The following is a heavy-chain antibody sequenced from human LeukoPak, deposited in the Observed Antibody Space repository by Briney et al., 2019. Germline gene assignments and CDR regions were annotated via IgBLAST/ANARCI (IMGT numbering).Heavy chain of an antibody. Sequence: ASVKVSCKASGYTFTGYYMHWVRQAPGQGLEWMGWINPNSGGTNYAQKFQGRVTMTRDTSISTAYMELRRLRSDDTAVYYCARDSTVTTLPFDPWGQGTLVTVSS. CDR3: ARDSTVTTLPFDP. J-gene: IGHJ5*02. D-gene: IGHD4-17*01. CDR2: INPNSGGT. CDR1: GYTFTGYY. V-gene: IGHV1-2*02.